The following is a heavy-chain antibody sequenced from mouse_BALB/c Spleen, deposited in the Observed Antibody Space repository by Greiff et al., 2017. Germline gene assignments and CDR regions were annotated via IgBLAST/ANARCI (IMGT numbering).Heavy chain of an antibody. V-gene: IGHV2-6-2*01. CDR3: ARQIGLLYAMDY. J-gene: IGHJ4*01. CDR1: GFSLTSYG. Sequence: QVQLKESGPDLVAPSQSLSITCTVSGFSLTSYGVHWVRQPPGKGLEWLVVIWSDGSTTYNSALKSRLSISKDNSKSQVFLKMNSLQTDDTARYYCARQIGLLYAMDYWGQGTSVTVSS. D-gene: IGHD3-1*01. CDR2: IWSDGST.